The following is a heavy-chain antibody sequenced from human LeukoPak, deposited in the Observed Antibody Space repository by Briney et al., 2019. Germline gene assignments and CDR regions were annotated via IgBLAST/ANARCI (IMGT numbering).Heavy chain of an antibody. Sequence: SETLSLTCAVYGGSFSGYYWSWIRQPPGKGLEWIGEINHSGSTNYNPSLKSRVTISVDKSKNEFSLRLTSVTAADTAVYYCAKSNGYGLIDIWGQGTMVTVSS. CDR1: GGSFSGYY. CDR2: INHSGST. CDR3: AKSNGYGLIDI. J-gene: IGHJ3*02. D-gene: IGHD3-22*01. V-gene: IGHV4-34*01.